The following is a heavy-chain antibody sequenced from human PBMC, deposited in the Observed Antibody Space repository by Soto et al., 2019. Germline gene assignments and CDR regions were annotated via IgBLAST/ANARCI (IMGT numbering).Heavy chain of an antibody. CDR2: IKEDGSDK. CDR3: ARVRSTDY. CDR1: GFTFEKYW. V-gene: IGHV3-7*01. J-gene: IGHJ4*02. Sequence: DVQLLESGGALVQPGESLRLSCAASGFTFEKYWMTWARQAPGKGLELVANIKEDGSDKTYVDSVKGRFTVSRDNTKDFLWLQMNSLRDEDTAVYYCARVRSTDYWGQGTLVIVSS.